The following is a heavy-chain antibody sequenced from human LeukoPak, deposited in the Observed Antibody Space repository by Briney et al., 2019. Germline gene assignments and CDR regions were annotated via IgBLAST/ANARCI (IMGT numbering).Heavy chain of an antibody. CDR2: ISGSGGST. D-gene: IGHD3-16*02. J-gene: IGHJ4*02. V-gene: IGHV3-23*01. CDR3: AKGVTFGGVIALLYYFDY. CDR1: GFAFSSYG. Sequence: GGSLRLSCAASGFAFSSYGMSWVRQAPGKGLEWVSAISGSGGSTYYADSVKGRFTISRDNSKNTLYLQMNSLRAEDTAVYYCAKGVTFGGVIALLYYFDYWGQGTLVTVSS.